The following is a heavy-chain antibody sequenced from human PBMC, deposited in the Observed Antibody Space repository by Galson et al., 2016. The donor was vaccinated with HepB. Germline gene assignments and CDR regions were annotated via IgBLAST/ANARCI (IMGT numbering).Heavy chain of an antibody. Sequence: SLRLSCAASGFTFSSFRMSWVRQAPGKGLEWVANIKQDGSEKHYADSVKGRFTISRDNANHSVYLPLNSLRAEDTAVYYCARVRAFPDGHPDPFDCWGQGTVVTVS. CDR2: IKQDGSEK. CDR1: GFTFSSFR. CDR3: ARVRAFPDGHPDPFDC. V-gene: IGHV3-7*03. J-gene: IGHJ4*02. D-gene: IGHD2-8*01.